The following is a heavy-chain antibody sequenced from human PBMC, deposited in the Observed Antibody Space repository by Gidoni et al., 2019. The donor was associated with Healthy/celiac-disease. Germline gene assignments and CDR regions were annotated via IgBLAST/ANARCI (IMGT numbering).Heavy chain of an antibody. D-gene: IGHD3-10*01. Sequence: QVQLVESGGGVVQPGRSLRLSCAASGFTFSSYAMHWVRQAPGKGLEWVAVISYDGSNKYYADSVKGRFTISRDNSKNTLYLQMNSLRAEDTAVYYCARDRVLLWFGELYDGMDVWGQGTTVTVSS. CDR2: ISYDGSNK. CDR1: GFTFSSYA. J-gene: IGHJ6*02. V-gene: IGHV3-30-3*01. CDR3: ARDRVLLWFGELYDGMDV.